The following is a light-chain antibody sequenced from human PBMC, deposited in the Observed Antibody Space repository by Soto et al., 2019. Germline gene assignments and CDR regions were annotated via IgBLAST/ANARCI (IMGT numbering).Light chain of an antibody. CDR2: DVN. CDR3: CAYSTSGAHV. CDR1: SSDVGSYDY. Sequence: QSALTQPASVSGSPGQSITFSCTGTSSDVGSYDYVSWHQQHPGKAPKLIIYDVNNRPSGVPSRFSGSKSGNTASLTISGLQTEDEADYYCCAYSTSGAHVFGTGTKVTV. V-gene: IGLV2-14*03. J-gene: IGLJ1*01.